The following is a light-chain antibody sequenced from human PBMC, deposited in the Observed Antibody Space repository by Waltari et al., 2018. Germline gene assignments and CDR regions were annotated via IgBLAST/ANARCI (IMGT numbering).Light chain of an antibody. CDR3: QQYGSSPLT. V-gene: IGKV3-20*01. CDR2: GAS. J-gene: IGKJ4*01. Sequence: EIVLTLSPGTLSLSPGERATLSCRASQSVSSNFLAWYQKKPGQAPRLLIYGASSRATGIPDRVSGSGSGTDFTLTISRLEPEDFAVYYCQQYGSSPLTFGGGTKVEIK. CDR1: QSVSSNF.